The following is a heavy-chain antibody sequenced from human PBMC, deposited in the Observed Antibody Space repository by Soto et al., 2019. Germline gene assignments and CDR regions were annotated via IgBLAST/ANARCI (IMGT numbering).Heavy chain of an antibody. CDR2: IYPGDSDT. J-gene: IGHJ5*02. Sequence: HGESLKISCKGSGYSFTSYWIGWVRQMPGKGLEWMGIIYPGDSDTRYSPSFQGQVTISADKSISTAYLQWSSLKASDTAMYYCARAPRYYYDSSGYYYGGWFDPWGQGTLVTVSS. CDR3: ARAPRYYYDSSGYYYGGWFDP. CDR1: GYSFTSYW. D-gene: IGHD3-22*01. V-gene: IGHV5-51*01.